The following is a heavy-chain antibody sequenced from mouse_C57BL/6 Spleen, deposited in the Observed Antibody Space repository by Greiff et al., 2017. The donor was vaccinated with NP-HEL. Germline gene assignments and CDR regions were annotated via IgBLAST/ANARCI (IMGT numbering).Heavy chain of an antibody. V-gene: IGHV1-54*01. CDR2: INPGSGGT. Sequence: VQLQQSGAELVRPGTSVKVSCKASGYAFTNYLIEWVKQRPGQGLEWIGVINPGSGGTNYNEKFKGKATLTADKSSSTAYMQLSSLTSEDSAVYFCARDDDYDAGYYAMDYWGQGTSVTVSS. CDR1: GYAFTNYL. CDR3: ARDDDYDAGYYAMDY. D-gene: IGHD2-4*01. J-gene: IGHJ4*01.